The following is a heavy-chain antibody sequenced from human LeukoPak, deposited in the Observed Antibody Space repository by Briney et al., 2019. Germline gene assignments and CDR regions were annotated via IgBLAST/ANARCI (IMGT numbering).Heavy chain of an antibody. J-gene: IGHJ4*02. D-gene: IGHD2-15*01. CDR2: INTDGSST. V-gene: IGHV3-74*01. Sequence: GGSLRLSCAASGFTFSSYWMHWVRQAPGKGLVWVSRINTDGSSTDYADSVEGRFTISRDNANNTLYLQMNSLRAEDTAVYYCARGGEGSPYCPHWGQGTLVTVSS. CDR3: ARGGEGSPYCPH. CDR1: GFTFSSYW.